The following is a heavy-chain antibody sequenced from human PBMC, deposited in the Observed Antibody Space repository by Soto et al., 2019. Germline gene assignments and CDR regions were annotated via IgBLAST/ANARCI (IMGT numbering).Heavy chain of an antibody. Sequence: PGGSLRLSCAASGFTFSSYAMSWVRQAPGKGLEWVSAISGSGGSTYYADSVKGRFTISRDNSKNTLYLQMNSLRAEDTAVYYCAKDPHPRWLQFHEGGGSDLYYYYGMEVWGQGTTVTVSS. CDR3: AKDPHPRWLQFHEGGGSDLYYYYGMEV. CDR2: ISGSGGST. D-gene: IGHD5-12*01. J-gene: IGHJ6*02. CDR1: GFTFSSYA. V-gene: IGHV3-23*01.